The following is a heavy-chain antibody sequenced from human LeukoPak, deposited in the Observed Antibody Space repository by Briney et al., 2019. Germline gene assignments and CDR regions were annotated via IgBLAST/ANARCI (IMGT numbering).Heavy chain of an antibody. CDR1: GFSVSSDY. CDR2: IYSGGST. Sequence: GGSLRLSCAASGFSVSSDYMSWVRQAPGKGLEYVSVIYSGGSTYYADSVKGRFTIYRDSSKNTLYLQMNSLRAEDTAVYYCAREVGGNWFDPWGQGTLVTVTS. J-gene: IGHJ5*02. CDR3: AREVGGNWFDP. V-gene: IGHV3-66*01. D-gene: IGHD4-23*01.